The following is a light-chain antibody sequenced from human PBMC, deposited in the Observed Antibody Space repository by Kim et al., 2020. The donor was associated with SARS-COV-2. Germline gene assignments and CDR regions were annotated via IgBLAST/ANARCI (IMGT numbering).Light chain of an antibody. CDR2: GAS. Sequence: VSPGKRATFSCRASQGVSSNLAWYQQKPGQAPRLLIYGASTRATGIPARFSGSGSGTEFTLTISSLQSEDFAVYYCQQYNNWPLTFGGGTKVEIK. V-gene: IGKV3-15*01. CDR3: QQYNNWPLT. CDR1: QGVSSN. J-gene: IGKJ4*01.